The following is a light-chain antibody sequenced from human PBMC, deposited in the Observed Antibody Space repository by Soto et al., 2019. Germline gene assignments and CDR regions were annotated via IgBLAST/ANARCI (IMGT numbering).Light chain of an antibody. J-gene: IGKJ1*01. CDR2: WAS. Sequence: DIVMTQSPDSLALSLGERATINCKSSQRVLYISKNTYDLARSQQKPGQPPKLLIYWASTRESGVPDRFTGSGSETDFTLTISSLQAEDVAVYYCQQYYTTPLTFGQGTKVEIK. CDR1: QRVLYISKNTYD. V-gene: IGKV4-1*01. CDR3: QQYYTTPLT.